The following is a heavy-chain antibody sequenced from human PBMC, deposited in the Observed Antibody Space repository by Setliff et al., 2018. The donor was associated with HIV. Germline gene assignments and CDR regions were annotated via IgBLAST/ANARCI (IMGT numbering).Heavy chain of an antibody. D-gene: IGHD3-10*01. CDR2: IYHSGST. Sequence: SETLSLTCALSCYSISNGYYWGWIRQPSGKGLEWIGSIYHSGSTFYNPSLRSRVTISVDTSQDQSSLRLTSVTAADTAVYYCAARNSGNPTRHFDYWGQGTLVTVSS. CDR3: AARNSGNPTRHFDY. CDR1: CYSISNGYY. J-gene: IGHJ4*02. V-gene: IGHV4-38-2*01.